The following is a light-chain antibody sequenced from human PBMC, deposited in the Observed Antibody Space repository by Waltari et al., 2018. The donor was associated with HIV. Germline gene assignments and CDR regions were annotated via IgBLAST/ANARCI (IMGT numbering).Light chain of an antibody. CDR2: KAS. CDR1: QSISSW. V-gene: IGKV1-5*03. J-gene: IGKJ2*01. CDR3: QQYHSYPYT. Sequence: DIQMTQSPSTLSASVGDRVTITCRASQSISSWLAWYQHKPGKAPNLLIYKASSLERGVPSRFSGSGSGTEFTLTISSLQPDDFATYYCQQYHSYPYTFGQGTKLEIK.